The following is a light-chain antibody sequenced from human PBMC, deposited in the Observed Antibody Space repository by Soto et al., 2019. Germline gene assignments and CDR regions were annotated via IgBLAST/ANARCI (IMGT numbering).Light chain of an antibody. CDR3: QQYSKWPT. J-gene: IGKJ5*01. CDR1: QSVSMN. Sequence: EIAMTQPLATLSVSPGEGATLSCRASQSVSMNLAWYQQRPGQAPRLLISGASTRATGIAARFSGSGSGREFTLTISSLQSEDSALYYCQQYSKWPTFGQGTLLEI. V-gene: IGKV3-15*01. CDR2: GAS.